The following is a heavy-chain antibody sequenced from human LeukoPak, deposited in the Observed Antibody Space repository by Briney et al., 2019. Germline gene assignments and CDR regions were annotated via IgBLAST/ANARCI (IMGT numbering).Heavy chain of an antibody. Sequence: GGSLRLSCAASGFTFSNYGMHWVRQAPGKGLEWVAVMWYDGSNRNYADSVKGRFTISRDNSKNTLYLQMNSLRAEDTAVYYCARDNDGDSFDAFDIWGQGTMVTVSS. CDR2: MWYDGSNR. D-gene: IGHD4-17*01. V-gene: IGHV3-33*01. J-gene: IGHJ3*02. CDR3: ARDNDGDSFDAFDI. CDR1: GFTFSNYG.